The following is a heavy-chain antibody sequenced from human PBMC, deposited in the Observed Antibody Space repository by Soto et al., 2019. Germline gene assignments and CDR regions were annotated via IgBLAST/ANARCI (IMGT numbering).Heavy chain of an antibody. Sequence: EVQLVESGGGLVQPGGSLRLSCAASGFTFSDHYMDWVRQAPGKGLEWVGRTRNKANSYTTEYAASVKGRFTISRDDSKNSLYLQMNSLKTEDTAVYYCARGRSSGWYEYYYFDYWGQGTLVTVSS. J-gene: IGHJ4*02. V-gene: IGHV3-72*01. CDR3: ARGRSSGWYEYYYFDY. CDR1: GFTFSDHY. D-gene: IGHD6-19*01. CDR2: TRNKANSYTT.